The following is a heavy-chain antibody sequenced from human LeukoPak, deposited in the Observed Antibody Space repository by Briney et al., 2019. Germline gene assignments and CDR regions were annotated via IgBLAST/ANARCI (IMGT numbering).Heavy chain of an antibody. Sequence: GGSLRLSCAASGFTVTGTHMSWVRQAPGKGLEWVSAIYTGGTTYYSDSVEGRFTISRDGSKNIIYLQMDSLRVEDTAVYYCARDQATSGGGLDSWGQGTLVTVSS. V-gene: IGHV3-53*01. D-gene: IGHD3-16*01. CDR2: IYTGGTT. CDR1: GFTVTGTH. J-gene: IGHJ4*02. CDR3: ARDQATSGGGLDS.